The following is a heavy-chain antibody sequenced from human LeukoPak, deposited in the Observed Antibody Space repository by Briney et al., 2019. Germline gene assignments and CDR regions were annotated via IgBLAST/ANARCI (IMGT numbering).Heavy chain of an antibody. J-gene: IGHJ4*02. D-gene: IGHD3-22*01. CDR3: AKDSSVIQDDSSGYFTFDY. CDR1: GFTFSSYA. V-gene: IGHV3-23*01. CDR2: ISGSGGST. Sequence: QPGGSLRLSCAASGFTFSSYAMSWVRQAPGKGLEWVSAISGSGGSTYYADSVKGRFTISRDNSKNTLYLQMNSLRAEDTAVYYCAKDSSVIQDDSSGYFTFDYWGQGTLVTVSS.